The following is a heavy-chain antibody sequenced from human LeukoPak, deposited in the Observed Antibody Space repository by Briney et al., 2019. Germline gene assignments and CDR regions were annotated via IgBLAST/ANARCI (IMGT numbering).Heavy chain of an antibody. D-gene: IGHD5-24*01. V-gene: IGHV5-51*01. CDR2: IYPGDSDT. CDR1: GYSFTSYW. J-gene: IGHJ4*02. Sequence: GESLKISCKGSGYSFTSYWIGWVRQMPEKGLEWMGIIYPGDSDTRYNPSFPGQVTISADKSTSTAYLQWSGLKASDTAMYYCARWDGYNDPFDYWGQGTLVTVSS. CDR3: ARWDGYNDPFDY.